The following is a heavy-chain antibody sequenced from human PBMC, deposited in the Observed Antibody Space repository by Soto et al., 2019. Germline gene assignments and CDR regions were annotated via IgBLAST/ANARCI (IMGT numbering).Heavy chain of an antibody. D-gene: IGHD2-15*01. CDR2: IYYSGST. J-gene: IGHJ4*02. Sequence: PSETLSLTCTVSGGSISRYYWSWIRQPPGKGLEWIGYIYYSGSTNYNPSLKSRVTISVDTSKNQFSLKLSSVTAADTAVYYCAREGEYCSGGSCYFDYWGQGTLVTVSS. CDR1: GGSISRYY. CDR3: AREGEYCSGGSCYFDY. V-gene: IGHV4-59*01.